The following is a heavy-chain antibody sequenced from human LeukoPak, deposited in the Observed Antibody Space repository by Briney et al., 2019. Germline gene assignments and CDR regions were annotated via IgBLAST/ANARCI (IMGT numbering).Heavy chain of an antibody. CDR2: IRSKAYGETA. V-gene: IGHV3-49*03. Sequence: GGSLRLSCTASGFTFGDYAMSWIRQAPGKGLGWVGFIRSKAYGETADYAASVKGRFTISRDDSKAIAYLQMNSLKTEDTAVYHCTRDRGAYNLYDYWGQGTLVTVSS. J-gene: IGHJ4*02. CDR3: TRDRGAYNLYDY. CDR1: GFTFGDYA. D-gene: IGHD1-1*01.